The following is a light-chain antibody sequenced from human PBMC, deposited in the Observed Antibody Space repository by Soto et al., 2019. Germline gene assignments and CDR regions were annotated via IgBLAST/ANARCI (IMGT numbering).Light chain of an antibody. J-gene: IGLJ2*01. CDR1: SSDVGGYSD. V-gene: IGLV2-14*01. Sequence: QSVLTQPASVSGSPGQSIAISCTGSSSDVGGYSDVSWYQQHPGKDPKLMIYDVSNRPSGVSDRFSGSRSGNTASLTISGLQAEDEADYYCSSYTSSSTLVFGGGTKLTVL. CDR2: DVS. CDR3: SSYTSSSTLV.